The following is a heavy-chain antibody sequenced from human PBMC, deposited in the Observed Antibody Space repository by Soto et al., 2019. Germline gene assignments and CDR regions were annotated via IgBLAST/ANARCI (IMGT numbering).Heavy chain of an antibody. CDR3: ARVDSSGSYYFDY. Sequence: QVQLQESGPGLVKPSETLSLTCTVSGGSISSYYWSWIRQPPGKGLEWIGYIYYSGSTNYNPSLKSRVPISVDTSKNQFSLKLSSVTAADTAVYYCARVDSSGSYYFDYWGQGTLVTVSS. V-gene: IGHV4-59*01. J-gene: IGHJ4*02. D-gene: IGHD6-19*01. CDR2: IYYSGST. CDR1: GGSISSYY.